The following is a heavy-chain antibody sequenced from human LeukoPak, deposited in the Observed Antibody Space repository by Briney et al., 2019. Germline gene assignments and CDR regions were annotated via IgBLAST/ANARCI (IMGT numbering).Heavy chain of an antibody. Sequence: GGSLRLSCAASGFDFSTYAINWVRQAPGKGLEWVSSISTMSNYIFYGDSVKGRFTISRDNAKNSVYLQMNSLRPEDTAVYYCARARAAAGTGWNWGQGTLVTVSS. V-gene: IGHV3-21*01. CDR1: GFDFSTYA. D-gene: IGHD6-13*01. J-gene: IGHJ4*02. CDR3: ARARAAAGTGWN. CDR2: ISTMSNYI.